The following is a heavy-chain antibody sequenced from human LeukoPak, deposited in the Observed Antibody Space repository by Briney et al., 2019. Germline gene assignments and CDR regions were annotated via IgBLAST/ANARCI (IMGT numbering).Heavy chain of an antibody. D-gene: IGHD1-20*01. V-gene: IGHV5-51*01. CDR2: IYPGDSDT. Sequence: GESLKISCKGSGYSFTSYWIGWVRQMPGKGLEWTGIIYPGDSDTRYSPSFQGQVTISADKSISTAYLQWSSLKASDTAMYYCASTGNWNYNYYYYMDVWGKGTTVTVSS. CDR3: ASTGNWNYNYYYYMDV. CDR1: GYSFTSYW. J-gene: IGHJ6*03.